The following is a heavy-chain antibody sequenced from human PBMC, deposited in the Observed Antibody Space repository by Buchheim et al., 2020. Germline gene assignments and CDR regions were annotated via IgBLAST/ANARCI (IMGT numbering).Heavy chain of an antibody. D-gene: IGHD1-26*01. CDR1: GFIFSSHW. V-gene: IGHV3-7*01. CDR3: ARDLAWRVLELTYYWYFDL. Sequence: EVQLVESGGGLVQTGGSLRLSCTASGFIFSSHWMSWVRQAPGKGLEWVANIKQDGSERYYVDSVKGRFTISRDNAKKLLYLQMNSLRAEDTAVYYCARDLAWRVLELTYYWYFDLWGRGTL. J-gene: IGHJ2*01. CDR2: IKQDGSER.